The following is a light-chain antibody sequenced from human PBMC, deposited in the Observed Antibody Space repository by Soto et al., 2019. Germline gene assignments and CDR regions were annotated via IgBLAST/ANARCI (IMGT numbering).Light chain of an antibody. Sequence: DIVLTQSPATLSLSPGERATLSCRASQSVSSYLAWYQQKPGQAPRLLIYDASNRATGIPARFSGSVSGTECTLTIKILEPEDFAVYYWQQRSNWPRTFGPGTKVEI. V-gene: IGKV3-11*01. CDR3: QQRSNWPRT. J-gene: IGKJ1*01. CDR2: DAS. CDR1: QSVSSY.